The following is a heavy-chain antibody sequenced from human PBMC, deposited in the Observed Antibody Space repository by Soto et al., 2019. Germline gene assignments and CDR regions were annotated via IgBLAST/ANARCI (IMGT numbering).Heavy chain of an antibody. CDR1: GFIFSRYW. CDR2: INSDGRTT. V-gene: IGHV3-74*01. J-gene: IGHJ4*02. D-gene: IGHD2-15*01. Sequence: PVGSLRLSCGASGFIFSRYWMHWVRQAPGKGLVWVSCINSDGRTTSYADSVKGRFTISRDNAEKKLFLQMNSLRVEDTAVYYCVRKGRDAYNFDYWGQGTLVTVSS. CDR3: VRKGRDAYNFDY.